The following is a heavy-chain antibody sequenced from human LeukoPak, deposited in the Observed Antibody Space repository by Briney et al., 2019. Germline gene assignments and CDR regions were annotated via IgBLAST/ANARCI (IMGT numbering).Heavy chain of an antibody. Sequence: PGGSLRLSCAASGFTFSSYSMNWVRQAPGKGLEWVSSISTSSSYIYYADSVKGRFTISRDNAKNSLYLQMNSLRAEDTAVYYCARGLGMVRGVITAFDIWGQGTMVTVSS. D-gene: IGHD3-10*01. V-gene: IGHV3-21*01. CDR1: GFTFSSYS. CDR2: ISTSSSYI. J-gene: IGHJ3*02. CDR3: ARGLGMVRGVITAFDI.